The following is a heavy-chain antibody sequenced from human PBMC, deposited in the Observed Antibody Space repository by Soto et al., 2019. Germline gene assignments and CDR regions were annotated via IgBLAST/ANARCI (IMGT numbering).Heavy chain of an antibody. V-gene: IGHV4-31*03. D-gene: IGHD5-18*01. CDR2: ISHGGYA. CDR3: ARVETPMFPPIGPFDY. J-gene: IGHJ4*02. CDR1: GDSISSGRYF. Sequence: QVQLEESGPGLVNPSQTLSLTCTVSGDSISSGRYFWTWIRQPPGKGLEWIGYISHGGYAFYNPSLNTRVNMSVVTSENQYSLMLTSVTAADTAVYYCARVETPMFPPIGPFDYCGQGTLVTVSS.